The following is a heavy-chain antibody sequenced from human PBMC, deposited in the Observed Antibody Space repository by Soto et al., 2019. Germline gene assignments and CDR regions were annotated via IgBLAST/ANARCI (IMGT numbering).Heavy chain of an antibody. CDR2: IHHSGST. Sequence: PSETLSLTCALYGGSFDGYYWSWIRQSPGKGLEWIGEIHHSGSTKYNPSLKSRVSLSADTSTKQFSLKMTSMTAADTAVYYCARAGVESIPIFGVVAPYGMDVWGQGTTVTVSS. J-gene: IGHJ6*02. D-gene: IGHD3-3*01. CDR1: GGSFDGYY. CDR3: ARAGVESIPIFGVVAPYGMDV. V-gene: IGHV4-34*01.